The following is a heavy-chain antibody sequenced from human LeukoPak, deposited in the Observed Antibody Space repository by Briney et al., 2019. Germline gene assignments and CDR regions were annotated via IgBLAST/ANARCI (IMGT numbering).Heavy chain of an antibody. CDR3: ARGPGPPDY. CDR1: GYTFTSNP. CDR2: INTNTGNP. Sequence: GASVKVSCKASGYTFTSNPVNWVRQAPGQGLEWMGWINTNTGNPSYVQGFTGRFVLSLDTSINTAYLQISSLKAEDTAMYYCARGPGPPDYWGQGTLVTVSS. J-gene: IGHJ4*02. V-gene: IGHV7-4-1*02.